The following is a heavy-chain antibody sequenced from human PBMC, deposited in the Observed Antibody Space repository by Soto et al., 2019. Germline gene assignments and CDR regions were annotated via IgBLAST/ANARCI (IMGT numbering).Heavy chain of an antibody. D-gene: IGHD3-22*01. Sequence: SETLSLTCTVSGGSVSGGSYYWSWIRQPPGKGLEWIGYIFYTGSSNYNLSLKSRATISVDTSQNQFSLKLSSVTAAGTAVYYCARGRATMIVVVTRRNWFDPWGQGTLVTVSS. CDR3: ARGRATMIVVVTRRNWFDP. V-gene: IGHV4-61*01. J-gene: IGHJ5*02. CDR1: GGSVSGGSYY. CDR2: IFYTGSS.